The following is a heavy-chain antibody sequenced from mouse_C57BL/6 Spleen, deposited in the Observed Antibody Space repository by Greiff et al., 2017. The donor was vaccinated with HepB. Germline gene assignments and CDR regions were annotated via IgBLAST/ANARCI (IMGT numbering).Heavy chain of an antibody. CDR1: GFSLTSYG. Sequence: VQLKESGPGLVAPSQSLSITCTVSGFSLTSYGVHWVRQPPGKGLEWLVVIRSDGSTTYNSALKSRLSISKDNSKSQVFLKMNSLQTDDTAMYYCARHEDYGNGFDYWGQGTTLTVSS. J-gene: IGHJ2*01. D-gene: IGHD1-1*01. V-gene: IGHV2-6-1*01. CDR2: IRSDGST. CDR3: ARHEDYGNGFDY.